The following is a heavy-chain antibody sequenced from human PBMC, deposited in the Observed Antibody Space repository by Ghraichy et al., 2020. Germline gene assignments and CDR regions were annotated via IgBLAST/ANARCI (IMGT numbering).Heavy chain of an antibody. CDR2: IIPIFGTS. V-gene: IGHV1-69*06. CDR3: ARGSGTIFDY. Sequence: SGKVSCKASGGTFTNYAITWVRQAPGQGLEWMGGIIPIFGTSNYAQNFQGRVTITADKSTSTAYMELSSLRSEDTAVYYCARGSGTIFDYWGQGTLVTVSS. J-gene: IGHJ4*02. D-gene: IGHD4/OR15-4a*01. CDR1: GGTFTNYA.